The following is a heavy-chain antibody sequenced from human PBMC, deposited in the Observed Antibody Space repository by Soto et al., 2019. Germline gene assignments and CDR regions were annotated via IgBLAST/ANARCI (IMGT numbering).Heavy chain of an antibody. J-gene: IGHJ5*02. Sequence: QISVRESGPTLVMPTETVTLTCTFSGFSLSTTGVGVAWIRQSPRKAPEWLAIVYWNDDKRYSPSLKNRLTITKDASRNLVFLTMTNIDPVDTATYYCARRPWGQFYGDFFDPWGQGILVTVSS. CDR1: GFSLSTTGVG. CDR2: VYWNDDK. D-gene: IGHD4-17*01. V-gene: IGHV2-5*01. CDR3: ARRPWGQFYGDFFDP.